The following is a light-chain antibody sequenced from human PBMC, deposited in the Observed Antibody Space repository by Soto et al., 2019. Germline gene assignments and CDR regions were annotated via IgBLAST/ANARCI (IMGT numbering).Light chain of an antibody. CDR2: EGS. J-gene: IGLJ2*01. CDR1: SSDVGSYNL. CDR3: CSYAGSSTFVV. Sequence: QSVLTQPASVSGSPGQSITISCTGTSSDVGSYNLVSWYQQHPGKAPKVMIYEGSKRPSGVSNRFSGSKSGNTASLTISGLQAEDEADYYCCSYAGSSTFVVFGGGTKVTVL. V-gene: IGLV2-23*03.